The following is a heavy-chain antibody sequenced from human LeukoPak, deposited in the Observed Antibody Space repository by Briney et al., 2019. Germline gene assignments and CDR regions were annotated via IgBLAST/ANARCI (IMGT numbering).Heavy chain of an antibody. CDR3: ARAIGYSGSYINTASQSVAFDI. J-gene: IGHJ3*02. CDR2: ISGSGGDT. CDR1: GFTFTDSY. Sequence: GGSLRLSCAASGFTFTDSYMTWVRQAPGKGLEWLSYISGSGGDTNYADSVRGRFTISRDNAKNSLYLQMNSLRAEDTAVYYCARAIGYSGSYINTASQSVAFDIWGQGTMVTVSS. V-gene: IGHV3-11*05. D-gene: IGHD1-26*01.